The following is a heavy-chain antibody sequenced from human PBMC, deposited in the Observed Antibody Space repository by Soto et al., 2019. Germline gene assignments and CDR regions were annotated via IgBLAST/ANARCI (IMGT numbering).Heavy chain of an antibody. CDR3: ARRNYGSGSYSWWFDP. D-gene: IGHD3-10*01. CDR1: GGSISSYY. V-gene: IGHV4-59*08. CDR2: IYYSGST. Sequence: SSETLSLTCTVSGGSISSYYWSWIRQPPGKGLEWIGYIYYSGSTNYNPSLKSRVTISVDTSKNQFSLKLSPVTAADTAVYYCARRNYGSGSYSWWFDPWGQGTLVTVSS. J-gene: IGHJ5*02.